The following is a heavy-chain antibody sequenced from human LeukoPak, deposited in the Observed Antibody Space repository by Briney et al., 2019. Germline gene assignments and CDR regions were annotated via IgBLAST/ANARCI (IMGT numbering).Heavy chain of an antibody. CDR2: IYSGGKT. Sequence: PGGSLRLSCAASGFTFSSYSMNWVRQAPGKGLEWVSSIYSGGKTLYADSVKDRFTISRDNSENTLHLQMTSLRVEDAAMYYCARDLVVAGTYGFGNWGQGTLVTVSS. CDR1: GFTFSSYS. D-gene: IGHD2-15*01. J-gene: IGHJ4*02. CDR3: ARDLVVAGTYGFGN. V-gene: IGHV3-66*01.